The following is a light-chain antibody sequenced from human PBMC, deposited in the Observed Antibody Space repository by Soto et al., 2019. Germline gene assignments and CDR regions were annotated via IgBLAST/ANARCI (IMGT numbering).Light chain of an antibody. Sequence: EIVLTQSPATLSLSPGERATLSCRASQSVSSYLAWYQQKPGQAPRLLIYDASNRATGIPARFSGSGSGTDFTLTINSLEPEDFAVYYCQQRSNWQTFGGGTKVEIK. J-gene: IGKJ4*01. CDR1: QSVSSY. V-gene: IGKV3-11*01. CDR3: QQRSNWQT. CDR2: DAS.